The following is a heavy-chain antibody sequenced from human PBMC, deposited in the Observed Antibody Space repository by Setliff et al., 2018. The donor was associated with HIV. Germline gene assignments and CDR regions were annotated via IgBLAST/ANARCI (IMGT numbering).Heavy chain of an antibody. CDR3: ARQLSNSLDY. J-gene: IGHJ4*02. V-gene: IGHV1-2*02. Sequence: GASVKVSCKASGYTFTDYFMHWVRQAPGRGLEWMGWISPYDGAKRATGRFRGRVTMTTDTSINTAYMELSGVRSDDTAVYFCARQLSNSLDYWGQGTLVTVSS. CDR1: GYTFTDYF. CDR2: ISPYDGAK. D-gene: IGHD1-1*01.